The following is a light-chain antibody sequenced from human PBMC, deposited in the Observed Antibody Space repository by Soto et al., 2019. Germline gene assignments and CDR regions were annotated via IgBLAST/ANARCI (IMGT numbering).Light chain of an antibody. J-gene: IGLJ3*02. CDR2: EVS. CDR1: SSDVGGYNY. CDR3: SSYTSSSTRV. Sequence: QSALTQPASVSGSPGQSITISCTGTSSDVGGYNYVSWYQQHPGKAPKLMIYEVSNRPSGFSNRFSASKSGNTASLTISGLPAEDEADYYCSSYTSSSTRVFGGGTKVTVL. V-gene: IGLV2-14*01.